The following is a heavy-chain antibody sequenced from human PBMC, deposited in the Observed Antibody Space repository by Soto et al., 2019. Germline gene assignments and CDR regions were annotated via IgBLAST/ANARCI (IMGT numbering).Heavy chain of an antibody. CDR3: AKLPWADYGGIFDP. Sequence: SQTLSLTCAISGDSVASSSVTWNWIRQSPSRGLEWLGRTYYRSKWYNDYAESVKSRITINPDTSKNQFSLHLNSVTPADTAVYYCAKLPWADYGGIFDPWGQGTLVTVSS. CDR1: GDSVASSSVT. CDR2: TYYRSKWYN. D-gene: IGHD4-17*01. J-gene: IGHJ5*02. V-gene: IGHV6-1*01.